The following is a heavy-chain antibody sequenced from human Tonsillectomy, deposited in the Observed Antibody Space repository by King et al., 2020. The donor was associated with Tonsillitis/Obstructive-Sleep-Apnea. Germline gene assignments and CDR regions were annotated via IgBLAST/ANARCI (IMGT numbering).Heavy chain of an antibody. CDR3: ARGWENGGIHY. D-gene: IGHD1-26*01. CDR1: GGSISSGGYS. CDR2: LYHSGST. Sequence: QLQESGSGLVKPSQTLSLTCAVSGGSISSGGYSWNWIRQPPGKGLEWIGYLYHSGSTYYNPSLESRVTISGDRSKNQFSLKLTSVTAADTAVYYCARGWENGGIHYWGQGTLVTVSS. V-gene: IGHV4-30-2*01. J-gene: IGHJ4*02.